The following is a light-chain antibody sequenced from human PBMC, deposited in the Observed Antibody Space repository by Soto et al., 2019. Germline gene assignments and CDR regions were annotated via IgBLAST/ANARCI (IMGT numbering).Light chain of an antibody. V-gene: IGKV3-11*01. CDR1: QSVSSY. CDR3: QQVNVYPST. CDR2: GAS. Sequence: EIVLTQSPAILSLSPGERATLSCMASQSVSSYLAWYQQKPGQAPRLLIYGASGRATGIPDRFSGGGSGTDFTLTISSLQPEDFATYYCQQVNVYPSTFGGGTKVDIK. J-gene: IGKJ4*01.